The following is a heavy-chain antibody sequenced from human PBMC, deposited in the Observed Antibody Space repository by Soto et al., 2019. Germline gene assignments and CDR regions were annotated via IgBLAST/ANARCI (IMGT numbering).Heavy chain of an antibody. CDR2: IYYTGST. V-gene: IGHV4-31*03. D-gene: IGHD1-26*01. CDR1: GGSISTGGYY. Sequence: QVQLQESGPGLVKPSLTLSLTCTVSGGSISTGGYYWSWIRQHPGKGLEWIGYIYYTGSTYYTPSLKSRVTISLDTSKNQCSLNLSSVTAADTAVYYCARGTTDWFDPWGQGTLVTVSS. CDR3: ARGTTDWFDP. J-gene: IGHJ5*02.